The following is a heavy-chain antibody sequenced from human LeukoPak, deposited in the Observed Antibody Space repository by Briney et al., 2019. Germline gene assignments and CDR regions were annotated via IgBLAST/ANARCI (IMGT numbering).Heavy chain of an antibody. CDR1: GYSISSGYY. D-gene: IGHD3-10*01. CDR2: IYHSGST. Sequence: SETLSLTCTVSGYSISSGYYWGWIRQPPGKGLEWIGSIYHSGSTYYNPSLKSRVTISVDTSKNQFSLKLSSVTAADTAVYYCARDLPPLPYYFDYWGQGTLVTVSS. J-gene: IGHJ4*02. V-gene: IGHV4-38-2*02. CDR3: ARDLPPLPYYFDY.